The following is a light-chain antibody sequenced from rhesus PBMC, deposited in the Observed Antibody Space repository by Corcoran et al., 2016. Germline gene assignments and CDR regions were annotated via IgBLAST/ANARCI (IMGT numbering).Light chain of an antibody. CDR1: QGINNW. CDR2: RAA. V-gene: IGKV1-22*01. CDR3: QQYTSKPYS. J-gene: IGKJ2*01. Sequence: DIQMTQSPSSLSASVGDTVTVTCRASQGINNWLAWYQQQQGKAPKLLIYRAASLQSGVPSRFSGSGSGTDFTLTISGLQSEDFATYYCQQYTSKPYSFGQGTKVEIK.